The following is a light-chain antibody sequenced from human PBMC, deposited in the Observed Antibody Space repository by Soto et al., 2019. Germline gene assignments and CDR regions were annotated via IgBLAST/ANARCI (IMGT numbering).Light chain of an antibody. CDR2: EDS. V-gene: IGLV6-57*04. CDR3: QTYAASDLII. CDR1: SGSIVSNY. J-gene: IGLJ2*01. Sequence: NFMLTQPPSVSESPGKTVTISCTRSSGSIVSNYVQWYQQRPGSAPSTIIFEDSQRPSGVPDRFSGSIDHSSNSAFLTISVLRTEDEADYNCQTYAASDLIIFRGGTQLTVL.